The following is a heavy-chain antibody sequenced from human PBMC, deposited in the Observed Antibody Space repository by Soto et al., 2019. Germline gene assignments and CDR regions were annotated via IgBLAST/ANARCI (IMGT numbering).Heavy chain of an antibody. CDR1: GGTCSGYA. V-gene: IGHV3-23*01. CDR2: ISGSGGST. J-gene: IGHJ4*02. CDR3: AKDLPMIVVVTFDY. Sequence: GVSLRLSCAAAGGTCSGYAMSWVRQAPGKGLEWVSAISGSGGSTYYADSVKGRFTISRDNSKNTLYLQMNSLRAEDTAVYYCAKDLPMIVVVTFDYWGQGTLVTVSS. D-gene: IGHD3-22*01.